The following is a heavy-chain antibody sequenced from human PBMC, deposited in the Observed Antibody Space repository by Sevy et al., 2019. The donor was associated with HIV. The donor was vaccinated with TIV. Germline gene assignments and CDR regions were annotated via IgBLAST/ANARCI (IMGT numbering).Heavy chain of an antibody. V-gene: IGHV1-8*02. Sequence: ASVKVSCKASGYTFTGYDINWVRQATGQGLEWMGWTNPDSGKRGYPPQFRGRVTLTTNTSTTTAYMELRSLRSEDSAVYFCARADLDSDTFFYYYGLDLWGQGTTVTVSS. CDR2: TNPDSGKR. D-gene: IGHD3-22*01. CDR1: GYTFTGYD. CDR3: ARADLDSDTFFYYYGLDL. J-gene: IGHJ6*02.